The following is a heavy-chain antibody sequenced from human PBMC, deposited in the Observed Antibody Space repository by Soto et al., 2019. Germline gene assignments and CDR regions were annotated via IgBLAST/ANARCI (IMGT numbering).Heavy chain of an antibody. D-gene: IGHD3-9*01. CDR3: VRGKADILTTFYYFDY. V-gene: IGHV4-59*01. CDR2: IYYSGST. J-gene: IGHJ4*02. Sequence: SETLSLTCTVSGGSISSYYWSWIRQPPGKGLEWIGYIYYSGSTNYNPSLKSRVTISVDTSKNQFSLKLSSVTAADTAVYYCVRGKADILTTFYYFDYWGQGTLVTVSS. CDR1: GGSISSYY.